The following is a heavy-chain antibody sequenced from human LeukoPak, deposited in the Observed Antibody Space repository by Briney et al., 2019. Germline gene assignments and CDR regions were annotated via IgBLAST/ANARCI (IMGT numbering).Heavy chain of an antibody. J-gene: IGHJ3*02. CDR2: ISYIGTT. CDR3: ARDLVTVTKGFDI. D-gene: IGHD4-17*01. Sequence: PSETLSLTCAVSGDSFSSHYWTWIRQPPGRGLEWIGYISYIGTTNYNPSLKSRVTISIDTSRNQFSLKLSSVTTADTAVYYCARDLVTVTKGFDIWGLGTMVSVSS. V-gene: IGHV4-59*11. CDR1: GDSFSSHY.